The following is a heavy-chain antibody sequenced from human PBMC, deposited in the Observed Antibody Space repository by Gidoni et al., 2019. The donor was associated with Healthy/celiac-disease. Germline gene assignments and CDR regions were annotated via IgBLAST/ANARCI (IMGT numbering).Heavy chain of an antibody. CDR1: GYTFTGYH. D-gene: IGHD6-13*01. Sequence: QVQLVQSGAEVKKPGASVKVSCKASGYTFTGYHLHWVRQAPGQGLEWMGWINPNSGVTNYAQKFQGRVTMTRDTSISTAYMELSRLRSDDTAVYYCARVWYSSSWYARPYYYYGMDVWGQGTTVTVSS. CDR3: ARVWYSSSWYARPYYYYGMDV. J-gene: IGHJ6*02. CDR2: INPNSGVT. V-gene: IGHV1-2*02.